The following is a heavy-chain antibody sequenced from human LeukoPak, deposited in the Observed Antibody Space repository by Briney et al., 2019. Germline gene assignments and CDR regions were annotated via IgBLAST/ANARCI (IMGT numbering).Heavy chain of an antibody. CDR2: IKQDGSEK. D-gene: IGHD1-26*01. CDR3: ARDPYSGSYGAFDI. J-gene: IGHJ3*02. CDR1: GFKFSNYW. Sequence: SGGSLGLSCAASGFKFSNYWMSWVRQAPGKGLEWVANIKQDGSEKYYVDSVKGRFTISRDNAENSLFLQMNSLTAEDTAVYYCARDPYSGSYGAFDIWGQGTMVTVS. V-gene: IGHV3-7*05.